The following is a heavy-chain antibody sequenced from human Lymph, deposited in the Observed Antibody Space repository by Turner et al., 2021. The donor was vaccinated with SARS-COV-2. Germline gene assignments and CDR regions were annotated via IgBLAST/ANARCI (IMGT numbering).Heavy chain of an antibody. CDR1: GFTFSSYA. CDR2: ISYDGSNK. D-gene: IGHD3-22*01. J-gene: IGHJ6*02. V-gene: IGHV3-30*04. CDR3: AKEEMIEDWAMDV. Sequence: QVQLVESGGGVVQPGRSLRLPCSASGFTFSSYAMYWVRQAPGKGLEWVAVISYDGSNKYYADSVKGRFTISRDNSKNTLYLQMNSLRGEETAVYYCAKEEMIEDWAMDVWGQGTTVIVSS.